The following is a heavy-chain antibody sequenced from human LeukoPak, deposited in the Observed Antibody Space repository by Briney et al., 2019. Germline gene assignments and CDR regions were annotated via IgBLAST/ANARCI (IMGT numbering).Heavy chain of an antibody. CDR3: ATHATRAYDSSGYYSDI. Sequence: PSGTLSLTCAVSGVSISSNNWWSWVRQPPGKGLEWIGEIYHGGGTNYNPSLKSRATISLDKSKNQFSLKLSSVTAADTAVYYCATHATRAYDSSGYYSDIWGQGTMVTVSS. V-gene: IGHV4-4*02. J-gene: IGHJ3*02. D-gene: IGHD3-22*01. CDR1: GVSISSNNW. CDR2: IYHGGGT.